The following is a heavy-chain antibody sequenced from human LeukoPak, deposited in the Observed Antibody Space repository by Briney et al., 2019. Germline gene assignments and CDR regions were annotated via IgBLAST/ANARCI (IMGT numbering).Heavy chain of an antibody. CDR2: TGDDT. CDR3: AKDAIYKNSVWDYFDY. D-gene: IGHD5-24*01. Sequence: GRSLRLSCAASGFSFSDYAMTWVRQAPGKGLEWVSSTGDDTYYADSVKGRFTISRDDFQDTLFLQMNSLRVEDTAVYYCAKDAIYKNSVWDYFDYLGQGTLVTVSS. CDR1: GFSFSDYA. J-gene: IGHJ4*02. V-gene: IGHV3-23*01.